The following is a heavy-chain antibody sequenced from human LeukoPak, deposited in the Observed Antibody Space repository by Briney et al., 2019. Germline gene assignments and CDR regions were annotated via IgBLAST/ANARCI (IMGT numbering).Heavy chain of an antibody. CDR2: IYYSGST. Sequence: ETLSLTCTVSGGAISSYYWSWIRQPPGKGLEWIGYIYYSGSTNYNPSLKSRVTISVDTSKNQFSLKLSSVTAADTAVYYCARVVLWHGAFDIWGQGTMVTVSS. CDR1: GGAISSYY. V-gene: IGHV4-59*01. J-gene: IGHJ3*02. D-gene: IGHD2-21*01. CDR3: ARVVLWHGAFDI.